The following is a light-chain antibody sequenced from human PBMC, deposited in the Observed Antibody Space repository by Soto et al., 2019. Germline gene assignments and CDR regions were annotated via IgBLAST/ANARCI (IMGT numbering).Light chain of an antibody. Sequence: EIVLTQSPGTLSLSPGERATLSCRASQSVSSNYLAWYQQKPGQAPRLLIYDASSRATGIPDRFSGSGSGTDFTLTISRLAPEDFAVYYCQQYGSSSWTFGQGTKVEIK. CDR3: QQYGSSSWT. CDR2: DAS. V-gene: IGKV3-20*01. J-gene: IGKJ1*01. CDR1: QSVSSNY.